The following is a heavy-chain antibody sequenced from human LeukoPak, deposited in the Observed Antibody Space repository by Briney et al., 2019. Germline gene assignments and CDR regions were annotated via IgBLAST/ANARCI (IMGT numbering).Heavy chain of an antibody. V-gene: IGHV4-39*07. Sequence: SETLSLTCTLAGGSITSSSYYWGWIRHPPGKGLEWIGSIYYSGSTYYNPSLKSRVTISVDTSKNQFSLKLGSVTAADTAVYYCVSGDYVVYWGQGTLVTVSS. D-gene: IGHD3-3*02. CDR3: VSGDYVVY. CDR2: IYYSGST. J-gene: IGHJ4*02. CDR1: GGSITSSSYY.